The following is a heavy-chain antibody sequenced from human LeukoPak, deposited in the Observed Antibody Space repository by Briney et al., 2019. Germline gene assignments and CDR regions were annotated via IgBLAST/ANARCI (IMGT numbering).Heavy chain of an antibody. CDR2: IYYSGST. D-gene: IGHD3-22*01. CDR3: ARGSRSYDSSGYLNY. Sequence: PSETLSLTCTVSGGSVSSGSYYWNWIRQPPGKVLERIGYIYYSGSTNYNPSLKSRVTISVDTSKNQFSLKLSSVTAADTAVYYCARGSRSYDSSGYLNYWGQGTLVTVSS. V-gene: IGHV4-61*01. J-gene: IGHJ4*02. CDR1: GGSVSSGSYY.